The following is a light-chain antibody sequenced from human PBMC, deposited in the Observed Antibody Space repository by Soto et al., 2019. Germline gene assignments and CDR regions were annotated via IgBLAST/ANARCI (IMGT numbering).Light chain of an antibody. CDR2: GAS. CDR3: QQFDNWPPIN. J-gene: IGKJ5*01. CDR1: QSVSSN. V-gene: IGKV3-15*01. Sequence: EIVMTQSPATLSVSPGGRVTLSCRASQSVSSNLAWYQQTPGQAPRLLIYGASIRATGIPARFSGSESGTEFTLTISSLQSEDFAVYYCQQFDNWPPINFGQGTRREIK.